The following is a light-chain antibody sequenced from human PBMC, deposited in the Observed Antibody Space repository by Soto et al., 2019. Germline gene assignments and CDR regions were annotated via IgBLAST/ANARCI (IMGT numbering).Light chain of an antibody. CDR3: HQRYNWPRVT. CDR2: DAS. V-gene: IGKV3-11*01. Sequence: EIVLTQSPAPLSLSPGERATLSCRSSQSVSSYLAWYQQKPGQAPRLLIYDASNRATGIPARFSGSGSGTDFTLTISGLEPEDFAVYFCHQRYNWPRVTLGQGTRLEIK. J-gene: IGKJ5*01. CDR1: QSVSSY.